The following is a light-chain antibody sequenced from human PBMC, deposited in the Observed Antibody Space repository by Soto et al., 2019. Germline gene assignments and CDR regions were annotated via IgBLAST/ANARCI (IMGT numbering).Light chain of an antibody. CDR3: QQSYSTPLT. V-gene: IGKV1-39*01. CDR2: AAS. Sequence: DIQMTQSPSSRAASVGDRVTRTCRASQSISSYLNWYQQKPGKAPKLLIYAASSLQSGVPSRFSGSGSGTDFTLTISSLQPEDFATDYCQQSYSTPLTCGGGTKGDIK. CDR1: QSISSY. J-gene: IGKJ4*01.